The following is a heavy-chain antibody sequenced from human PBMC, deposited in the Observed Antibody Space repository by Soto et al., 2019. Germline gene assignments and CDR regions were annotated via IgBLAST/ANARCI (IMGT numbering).Heavy chain of an antibody. CDR2: IDPSDSYI. CDR3: AIVTAETAYHYFDF. D-gene: IGHD1-1*01. J-gene: IGHJ4*02. V-gene: IGHV5-10-1*01. Sequence: GESLKISCKGSGYKFTNYWLSWVRQTPGKGLEWMGRIDPSDSYINYSPTFRGHVTISIDESISTAHLQWSSLKASDTATYYCAIVTAETAYHYFDFWGQGTLVTVSS. CDR1: GYKFTNYW.